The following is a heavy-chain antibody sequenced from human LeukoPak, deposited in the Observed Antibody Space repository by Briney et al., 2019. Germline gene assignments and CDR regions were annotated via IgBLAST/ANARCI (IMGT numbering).Heavy chain of an antibody. J-gene: IGHJ4*02. Sequence: GGSLRLSCAASGFTFNSYAMSWVRQAPGKGPEWVAATSGSGTGTYYTDSVKGRFTISRDNSKNTLYLQMNSLRVEDTAIYYCAKDRNSGSYYSYFDYWGQGTLVTVSS. CDR3: AKDRNSGSYYSYFDY. CDR2: TSGSGTGT. CDR1: GFTFNSYA. V-gene: IGHV3-23*01. D-gene: IGHD3-10*01.